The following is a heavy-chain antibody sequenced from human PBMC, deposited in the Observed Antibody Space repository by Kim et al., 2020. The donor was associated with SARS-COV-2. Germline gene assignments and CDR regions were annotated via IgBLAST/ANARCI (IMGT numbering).Heavy chain of an antibody. CDR2: ISGSGGST. J-gene: IGHJ4*02. CDR3: ANRLWFGELLYRALDY. D-gene: IGHD3-10*01. CDR1: GFTFSSYA. V-gene: IGHV3-23*01. Sequence: GGSLRLSCAASGFTFSSYAMSWVRQAPGKGLEWVSAISGSGGSTYYADSVKGRFTISRDNSKNTLYLQMNSLRAEDTAVYYCANRLWFGELLYRALDYWGQGTLVTVSS.